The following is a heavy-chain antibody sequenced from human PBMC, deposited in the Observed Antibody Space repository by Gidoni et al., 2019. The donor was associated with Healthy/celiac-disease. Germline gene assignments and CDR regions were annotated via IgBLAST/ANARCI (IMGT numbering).Heavy chain of an antibody. CDR2: IYYSGST. CDR1: GGSISSSSYY. Sequence: KPAETLSLTCTVSGGSISSSSYYWGWIRQPPGTVLEWIGSIYYSGSTYYNPSLKCRVTISVDTSKNQFALKLSAVTAADTAVYYCAGGGGSSADYWGQGTLVTVSS. V-gene: IGHV4-39*01. J-gene: IGHJ4*02. CDR3: AGGGGSSADY. D-gene: IGHD6-6*01.